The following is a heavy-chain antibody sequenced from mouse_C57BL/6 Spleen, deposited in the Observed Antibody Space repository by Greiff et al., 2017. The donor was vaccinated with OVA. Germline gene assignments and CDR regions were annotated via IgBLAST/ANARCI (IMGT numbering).Heavy chain of an antibody. Sequence: EVQLQQSGPELVKPGASVKISCKASGYTFTDYYMNWVKQSHGKSLEWIGDINPNNGGTSYNQKFKGKATLTVDKSSSTAYMELRSLTSEDSAVXYCARRGIYYAMDYWGQGTSVTVSS. V-gene: IGHV1-26*01. CDR3: ARRGIYYAMDY. CDR2: INPNNGGT. CDR1: GYTFTDYY. J-gene: IGHJ4*01.